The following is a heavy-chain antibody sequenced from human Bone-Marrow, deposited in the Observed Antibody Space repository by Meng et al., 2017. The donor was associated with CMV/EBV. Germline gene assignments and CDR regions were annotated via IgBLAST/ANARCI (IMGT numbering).Heavy chain of an antibody. CDR2: ISGSGGST. J-gene: IGHJ6*02. Sequence: GESLKISCAASGFTFSSYAMSWVRQAPGKGLEWVSAISGSGGSTYYADSVKGRFTISRDNSKNTLYLQMNSLRAEDTAVYYCAKGRYGMDVWGQGTKVTVSS. CDR1: GFTFSSYA. V-gene: IGHV3-23*01. CDR3: AKGRYGMDV.